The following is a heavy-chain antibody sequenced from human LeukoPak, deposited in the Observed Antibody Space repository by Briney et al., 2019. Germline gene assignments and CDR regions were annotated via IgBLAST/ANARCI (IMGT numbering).Heavy chain of an antibody. V-gene: IGHV3-30*02. J-gene: IGHJ6*03. CDR3: AKIGAAISSYYYYYMDV. D-gene: IGHD2-2*01. Sequence: PGGSLRLSCAASGFTFSSYGMHWVRQAPGKGLEWVAFIQYDGNNKYYADSVKGRFTISRDNSKNTLYLQMNSLRAEDTAVYYCAKIGAAISSYYYYYMDVWGKGTTVTVSS. CDR2: IQYDGNNK. CDR1: GFTFSSYG.